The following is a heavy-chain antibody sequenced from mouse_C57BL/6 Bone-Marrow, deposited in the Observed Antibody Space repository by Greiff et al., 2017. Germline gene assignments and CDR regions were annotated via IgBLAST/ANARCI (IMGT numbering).Heavy chain of an antibody. D-gene: IGHD1-1*01. CDR3: ARGYGECYFDY. CDR2: IYPGSGST. J-gene: IGHJ2*01. Sequence: VQLQQPGAELVKPGASVKMSCKASGYTFNSYWITWVKQRPGQGLEWIGDIYPGSGSTNYNEKFKSKATLTVETISSTADLQLSSLTSEDSAVYYVARGYGECYFDYWGQGTTRTVST. CDR1: GYTFNSYW. V-gene: IGHV1-55*01.